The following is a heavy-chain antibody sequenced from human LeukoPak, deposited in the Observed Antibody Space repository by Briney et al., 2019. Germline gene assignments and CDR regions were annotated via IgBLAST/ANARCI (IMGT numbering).Heavy chain of an antibody. CDR1: GFTFSSYW. V-gene: IGHV3-11*03. Sequence: GGSLRLSCAASGFTFSSYWMHWVRQAPGKGLEWVSYISPTSDYTSYADSVKGRFTIFRDNAKNSLFLQMNSLRVEDTAVYYCARCQYNSSPDFWGQGTLVTVSS. D-gene: IGHD6-13*01. J-gene: IGHJ4*02. CDR3: ARCQYNSSPDF. CDR2: ISPTSDYT.